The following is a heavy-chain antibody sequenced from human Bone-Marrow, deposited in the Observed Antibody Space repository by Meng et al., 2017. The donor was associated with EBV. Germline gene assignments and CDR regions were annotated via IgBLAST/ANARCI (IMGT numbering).Heavy chain of an antibody. CDR2: VHYTGST. J-gene: IGHJ5*02. D-gene: IGHD6-19*01. Sequence: QVRWQVPEQGKPSETPSLTGTVSGDSIRSFYYWGGISQPPGRGREWLGSVHYTGSTYYSPSLKSRVTVSVDTSKNQFSLRLTSVTAADTAVYYCARPFPSWQSPRLDPFGAWGQGTLVTVSS. CDR1: GDSIRSFYY. V-gene: IGHV4-39*01. CDR3: ARPFPSWQSPRLDPFGA.